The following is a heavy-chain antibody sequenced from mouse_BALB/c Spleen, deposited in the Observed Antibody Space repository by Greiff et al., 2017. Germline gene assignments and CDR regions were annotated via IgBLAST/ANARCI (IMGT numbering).Heavy chain of an antibody. CDR3: APEWGKGEMDY. CDR2: IYPGDGDT. CDR1: GYAFSSSW. J-gene: IGHJ4*01. D-gene: IGHD1-3*01. V-gene: IGHV1-82*01. Sequence: VQLQQSGPELVKPGASVKISCKASGYAFSSSWMNWVKQRPGQGLEWIGRIYPGDGDTNYNGKFKGKATLTADKSSSTAYMQLSSLTSVDSAVYFCAPEWGKGEMDYWGQGTSVTGSS.